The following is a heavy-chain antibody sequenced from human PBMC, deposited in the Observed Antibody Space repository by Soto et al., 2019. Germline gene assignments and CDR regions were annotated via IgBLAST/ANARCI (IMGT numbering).Heavy chain of an antibody. CDR1: GFTFSSYG. CDR3: AKSIAVAAGWFDP. V-gene: IGHV3-30*18. CDR2: ISYDGRNE. J-gene: IGHJ5*02. Sequence: PGGSLRLSCAASGFTFSSYGMHWVRQAPGRGLEWLAFISYDGRNEYYADSEKGRFTISRDNSKNTLYLQMNSLRPEDTAVYYCAKSIAVAAGWFDPWGQGALVTVSS. D-gene: IGHD6-19*01.